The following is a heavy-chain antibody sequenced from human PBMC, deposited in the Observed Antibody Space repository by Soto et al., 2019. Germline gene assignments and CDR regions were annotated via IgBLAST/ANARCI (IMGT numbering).Heavy chain of an antibody. CDR1: GDTFSSYA. D-gene: IGHD3-22*01. CDR3: ARVGPAHYYDSSGYYSPLDY. Sequence: SVKVSCKASGDTFSSYAINWVRQAPGQGLEWMGGIIPMFGTANYAQKFKGRATITAGESTSTVYMELSSLRSEDTAVYYCARVGPAHYYDSSGYYSPLDYWGQGTLVTVSS. V-gene: IGHV1-69*13. CDR2: IIPMFGTA. J-gene: IGHJ4*02.